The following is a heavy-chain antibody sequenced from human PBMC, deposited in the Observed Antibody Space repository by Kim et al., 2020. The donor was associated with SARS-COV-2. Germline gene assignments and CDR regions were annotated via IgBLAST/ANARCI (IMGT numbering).Heavy chain of an antibody. Sequence: ASVKVSCKASGYTFTSYYMHWVRQAPGQGLEWMGIINPSGGSTSYAQKFQGRVTMTRDTSTSTVYMELSSLRSEDTAVYYCARSPVMWSAAGRGYYFDYWGQGTLVTVSS. J-gene: IGHJ4*02. CDR2: INPSGGST. CDR3: ARSPVMWSAAGRGYYFDY. CDR1: GYTFTSYY. V-gene: IGHV1-46*01. D-gene: IGHD2-21*01.